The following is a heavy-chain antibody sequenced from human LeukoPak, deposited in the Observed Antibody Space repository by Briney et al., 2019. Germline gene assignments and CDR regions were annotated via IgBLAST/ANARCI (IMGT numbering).Heavy chain of an antibody. D-gene: IGHD6-19*01. CDR2: LYYTGTT. CDR3: ARGYTSGWVTSLDY. V-gene: IGHV4-59*08. J-gene: IGHJ4*02. Sequence: PSETLSLTCSVSGGSLSSYYWTWIRQPPGKGLEWIGYLYYTGTTNYNPSLKSRVTISVDTSKNQFSLKLSSVTATDTAVYYCARGYTSGWVTSLDYWGQGTLVTVSS. CDR1: GGSLSSYY.